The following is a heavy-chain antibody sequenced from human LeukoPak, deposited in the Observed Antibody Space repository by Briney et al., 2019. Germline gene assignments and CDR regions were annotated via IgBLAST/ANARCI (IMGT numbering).Heavy chain of an antibody. J-gene: IGHJ3*01. CDR2: IIPILGIA. D-gene: IGHD2-2*01. CDR1: GGTFSSYT. Sequence: SVKVSCKASGGTFSSYTISWVRQAPGQGLEWMGRIIPILGIANYAQKFQGRVTITADKSTGTAYMELSSLRSEDTAVYYCARVPRQDIVVVPAADWGQGTMVTVSS. CDR3: ARVPRQDIVVVPAAD. V-gene: IGHV1-69*02.